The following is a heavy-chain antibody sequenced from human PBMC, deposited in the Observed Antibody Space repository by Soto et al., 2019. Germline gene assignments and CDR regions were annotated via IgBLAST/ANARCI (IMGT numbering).Heavy chain of an antibody. CDR3: AKDLAGPFDY. CDR1: GFTFSSYA. CDR2: ISGRGGST. V-gene: IGHV3-23*01. Sequence: TGGSLRLSCTASGFTFSSYAMGWVRQAPGKGLEWVSGISGRGGSTHYADSVKGRFTISRDNSKNTLYLQMNSLRAEDTAVYYCAKDLAGPFDYWGQGTLVTVSS. J-gene: IGHJ4*02.